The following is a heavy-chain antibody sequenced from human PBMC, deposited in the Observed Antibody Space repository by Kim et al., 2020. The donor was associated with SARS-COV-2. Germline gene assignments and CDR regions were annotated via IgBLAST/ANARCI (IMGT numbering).Heavy chain of an antibody. CDR3: AREGLEMATLDY. Sequence: YDADAVKGGLTSARDNCKNTLYLQMNRLRAEDTAVYYCAREGLEMATLDYWGQGTLVTVSS. J-gene: IGHJ4*02. D-gene: IGHD5-12*01. V-gene: IGHV3-33*01.